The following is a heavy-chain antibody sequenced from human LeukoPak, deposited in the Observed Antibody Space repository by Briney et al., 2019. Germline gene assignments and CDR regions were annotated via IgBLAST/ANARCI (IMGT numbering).Heavy chain of an antibody. CDR2: INPSGGST. Sequence: ASVKVSCKASGYTFTSYYMHWVRQAPGQGLEWMGIINPSGGSTSYAQKFQGRVTMTRDTSTSTVYMELSSLRFEDTAVYYCVKGQGHCSSISCYADWFDPWGQGTLVTVSS. CDR3: VKGQGHCSSISCYADWFDP. J-gene: IGHJ5*02. V-gene: IGHV1-46*01. D-gene: IGHD2-2*01. CDR1: GYTFTSYY.